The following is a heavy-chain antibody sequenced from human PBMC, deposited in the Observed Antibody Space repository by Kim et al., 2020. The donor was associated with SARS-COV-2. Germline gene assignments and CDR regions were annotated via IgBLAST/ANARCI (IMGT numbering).Heavy chain of an antibody. CDR3: AKAYDYGDYAGSDY. CDR1: GFTFGRYA. V-gene: IGHV3-23*01. Sequence: GGSLRLSCAASGFTFGRYAMSWVRQAPQKGLEWVSVIKSSGDNIYYTDSVKGRFTISRDNSKNTLYLQMDSLRVEDTAVYYCAKAYDYGDYAGSDYWGQGTLVTVSS. J-gene: IGHJ4*02. CDR2: IKSSGDNI. D-gene: IGHD4-17*01.